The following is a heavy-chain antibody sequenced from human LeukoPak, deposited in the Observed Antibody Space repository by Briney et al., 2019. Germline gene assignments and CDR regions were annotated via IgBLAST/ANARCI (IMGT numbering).Heavy chain of an antibody. CDR3: AKKYSSGWIDAFDI. V-gene: IGHV1-46*01. D-gene: IGHD6-19*01. CDR2: INPSGGST. J-gene: IGHJ3*02. Sequence: GASVKVSCKASGYTFTGYYMHWVRQAPGQGLEWMGIINPSGGSTSYAQKFQGRVTMTRDMSTSTVYMELSSLRSDDTAMYYCAKKYSSGWIDAFDIWGQGTMVTVSS. CDR1: GYTFTGYY.